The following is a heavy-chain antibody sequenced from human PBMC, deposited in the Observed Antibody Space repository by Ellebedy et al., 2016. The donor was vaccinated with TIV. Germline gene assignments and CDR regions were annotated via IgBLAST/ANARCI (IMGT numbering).Heavy chain of an antibody. Sequence: GGSLRLXXAASGFTFSNAWMNWVRQAPGKGLEWVGRIKSKTDGGTTDYAAPVKGRFTISRDDSKNTLYLQMNSLKTEDTAVYYCMSRSFIVVVPAAIAGEDGMDVWGQGTTVTVSS. J-gene: IGHJ6*02. D-gene: IGHD2-2*01. V-gene: IGHV3-15*07. CDR2: IKSKTDGGTT. CDR3: MSRSFIVVVPAAIAGEDGMDV. CDR1: GFTFSNAW.